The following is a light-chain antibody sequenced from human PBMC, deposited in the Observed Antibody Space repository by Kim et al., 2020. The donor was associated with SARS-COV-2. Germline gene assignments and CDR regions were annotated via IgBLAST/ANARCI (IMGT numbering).Light chain of an antibody. J-gene: IGLJ1*01. CDR1: NIGSKS. Sequence: PGKTASITCGGNNIGSKSVHWYQQKPGQAPVLVIYYDSDRPSGSPERFSGSNSGNTATLTISRVEAGDEADYYCQVWDSSSDPSYVFGTGTKVTVL. CDR3: QVWDSSSDPSYV. CDR2: YDS. V-gene: IGLV3-21*04.